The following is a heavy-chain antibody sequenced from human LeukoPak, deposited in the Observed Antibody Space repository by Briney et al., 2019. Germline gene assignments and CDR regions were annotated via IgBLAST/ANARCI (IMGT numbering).Heavy chain of an antibody. J-gene: IGHJ4*02. Sequence: PGGSLRLSCAASGFTFSSYWMHWVRQAPGKGLVWVSRINTDGSSTSYADSVKGRFTISRDNAKNTLYLQMNSLRAEDTAVYYCARASSEQWLVRGDFDYWGQGTLVTVSS. D-gene: IGHD6-19*01. CDR2: INTDGSST. CDR3: ARASSEQWLVRGDFDY. CDR1: GFTFSSYW. V-gene: IGHV3-74*01.